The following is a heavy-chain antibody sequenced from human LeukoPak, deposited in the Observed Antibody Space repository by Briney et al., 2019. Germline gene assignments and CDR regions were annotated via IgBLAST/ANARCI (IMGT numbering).Heavy chain of an antibody. CDR1: GFTFSSYA. CDR2: ISGSGGST. CDR3: AKDTAAAGLMTR. J-gene: IGHJ4*02. D-gene: IGHD6-13*01. V-gene: IGHV3-23*01. Sequence: QTGGSLRLSCAASGFTFSSYAMSWVLQAPGKGLEWVSAISGSGGSTYYADSVKGRFTISRDNSKNTLYLQMNSLRAEDTAVYYCAKDTAAAGLMTRWGQGTLVTVSS.